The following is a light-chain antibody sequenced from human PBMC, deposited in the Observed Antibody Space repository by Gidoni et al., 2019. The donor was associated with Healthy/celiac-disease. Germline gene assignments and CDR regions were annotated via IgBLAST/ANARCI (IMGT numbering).Light chain of an antibody. J-gene: IGKJ4*01. V-gene: IGKV3-15*01. CDR2: GAS. Sequence: EIVMTQSPATLSVSPGERATLSCRASQSVSSNLAWYQQKPGPAPRLLIYGASTRATGIPARFSGSGSGTEFTLTISSLLSEDFAVYYCQQYNNWPPLTFGGGTKVEIK. CDR3: QQYNNWPPLT. CDR1: QSVSSN.